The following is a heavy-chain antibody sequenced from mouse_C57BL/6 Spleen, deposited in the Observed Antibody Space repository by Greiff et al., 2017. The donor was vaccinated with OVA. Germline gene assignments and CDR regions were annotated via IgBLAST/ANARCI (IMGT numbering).Heavy chain of an antibody. CDR2: IYPGSGST. Sequence: VQLQQPGAELVKPGASVKMSCKASGYTFTSYWITWVKQRPGQGLEWIGDIYPGSGSTNYNEKFKSKATLTVDTSSSTAYMQLSSLTSEDSAVYYCAKTYYDYDSYAMNYWGQGTSVTVSS. CDR1: GYTFTSYW. CDR3: AKTYYDYDSYAMNY. J-gene: IGHJ4*01. D-gene: IGHD2-4*01. V-gene: IGHV1-55*01.